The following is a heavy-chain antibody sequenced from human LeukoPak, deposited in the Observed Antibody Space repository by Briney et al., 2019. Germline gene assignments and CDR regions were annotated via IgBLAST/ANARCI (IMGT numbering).Heavy chain of an antibody. CDR2: MSPNSDNT. V-gene: IGHV1-8*02. Sequence: ASVKVSCKASGYTFTSYGIKWVRQATGQGLEWMGWMSPNSDNTGYAQKFQGRVTFTRDTSISTAYMELRSLTSEDTAVYYCARDYGGSSGWFDPWGQGTLVTVSS. CDR1: GYTFTSYG. CDR3: ARDYGGSSGWFDP. D-gene: IGHD4-23*01. J-gene: IGHJ5*02.